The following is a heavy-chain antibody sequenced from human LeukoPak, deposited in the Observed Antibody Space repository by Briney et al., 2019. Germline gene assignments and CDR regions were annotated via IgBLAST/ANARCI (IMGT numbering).Heavy chain of an antibody. Sequence: SQTLSLTCTVSGGSISSSSYYWGWIRQPPGTGLEWIGSIYYSGSTYYNPSLKSRVTISVDTSKNQFSLKLSSVTAADTAVYYCARAVPYSSGWYEFDYWGQGTLVTVSS. V-gene: IGHV4-39*07. CDR3: ARAVPYSSGWYEFDY. J-gene: IGHJ4*02. CDR1: GGSISSSSYY. CDR2: IYYSGST. D-gene: IGHD6-19*01.